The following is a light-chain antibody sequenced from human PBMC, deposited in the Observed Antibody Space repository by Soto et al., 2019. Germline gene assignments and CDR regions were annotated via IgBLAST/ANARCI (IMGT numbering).Light chain of an antibody. CDR2: DAS. CDR1: QSISSW. J-gene: IGKJ2*01. Sequence: DLQMTQSPSTLSASVGDRVTITCRASQSISSWLAWYQQKPGKAPKLLIYDASSLESGVPSRFSGSGSGTEFTLTISSLQPDDFATYYCQQYNSYSRPYTFGQGTKLEIK. V-gene: IGKV1-5*01. CDR3: QQYNSYSRPYT.